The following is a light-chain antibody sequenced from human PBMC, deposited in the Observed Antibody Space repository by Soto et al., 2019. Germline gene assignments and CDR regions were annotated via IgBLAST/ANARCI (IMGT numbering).Light chain of an antibody. Sequence: EIVLTQSPGTLSLSPGERATLSCRASQSVSSSFLAWYQQKAGQAPRLLIYGASSRATGIPDRFSGSGSGTDFTLNINRLEREDFEVYYCQQYGSSPPGTFGQGTKLEIK. CDR3: QQYGSSPPGT. J-gene: IGKJ2*02. V-gene: IGKV3-20*01. CDR2: GAS. CDR1: QSVSSSF.